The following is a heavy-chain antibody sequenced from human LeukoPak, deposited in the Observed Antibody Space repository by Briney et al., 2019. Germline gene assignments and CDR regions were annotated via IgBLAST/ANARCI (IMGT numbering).Heavy chain of an antibody. D-gene: IGHD6-13*01. CDR1: GDSISDYY. CDR2: IYYSGST. V-gene: IGHV4-59*08. J-gene: IGHJ4*02. Sequence: SETLSLTCTVSGDSISDYYWSWIQQPPGKGLKWIGYIYYSGSTNYNPSLKSRVTISVDTSKKQFSLKLSSVTAADTAVYYCARRSSSWSFDYWGQGTLVTVSS. CDR3: ARRSSSWSFDY.